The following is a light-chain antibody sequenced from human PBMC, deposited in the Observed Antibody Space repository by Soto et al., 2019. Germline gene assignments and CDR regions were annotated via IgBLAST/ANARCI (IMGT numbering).Light chain of an antibody. CDR1: QSVSSN. J-gene: IGKJ1*01. Sequence: EMVMTQSPSTLSLSPWWIPTLSCRSSQSVSSNLAWYQQKPGQAPRLLIYGASTRATGIPARFSGSGSGTEFTLTISSLQSEDFAVYYCQQYNNWPRGTFGQGTKVDIK. V-gene: IGKV3-15*01. CDR3: QQYNNWPRGT. CDR2: GAS.